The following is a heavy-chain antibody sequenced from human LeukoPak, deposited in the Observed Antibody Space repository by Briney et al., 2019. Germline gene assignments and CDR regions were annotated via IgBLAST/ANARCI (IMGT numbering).Heavy chain of an antibody. CDR2: ISGSGGST. Sequence: GGSLRLSCAASGFTFSSYAMSWVRQAPGKGLEWVSGISGSGGSTYYADSVKGRFTISRDNSKNTLYLQMTSLRAEDTAVYYCAKRYCSGGSCYSDRTFDYWGQGTLVTVSS. CDR3: AKRYCSGGSCYSDRTFDY. V-gene: IGHV3-23*01. D-gene: IGHD2-15*01. CDR1: GFTFSSYA. J-gene: IGHJ4*02.